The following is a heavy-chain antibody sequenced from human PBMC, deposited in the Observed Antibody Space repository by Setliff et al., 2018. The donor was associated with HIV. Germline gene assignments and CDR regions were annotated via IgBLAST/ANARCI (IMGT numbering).Heavy chain of an antibody. Sequence: SETLSLTCTVSGGSISSSSYYWGWIRQPPGKGLEWIGSIYYSGSTYYNPSLKSRVTISVDTSKYQFSLKLSSVTAADTAVYYCARLRREEQWLVRGWFDPWGQGTLVTVSS. D-gene: IGHD6-19*01. CDR2: IYYSGST. V-gene: IGHV4-39*01. J-gene: IGHJ5*02. CDR3: ARLRREEQWLVRGWFDP. CDR1: GGSISSSSYY.